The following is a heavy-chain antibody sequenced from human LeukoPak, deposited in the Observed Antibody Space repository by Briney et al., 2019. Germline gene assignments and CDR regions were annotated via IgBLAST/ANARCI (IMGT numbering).Heavy chain of an antibody. D-gene: IGHD2-21*01. J-gene: IGHJ5*02. V-gene: IGHV1-2*02. Sequence: GSSVKVSCKASGYIFSGHYIQWVRQALGQGLEWMGWINPASGGTNNAQKFHGRVTMTTDTSISTLYMELNSLRSDDTAVYYCARVLFPSGPTHCFDPWGQGTLVTVSS. CDR1: GYIFSGHY. CDR2: INPASGGT. CDR3: ARVLFPSGPTHCFDP.